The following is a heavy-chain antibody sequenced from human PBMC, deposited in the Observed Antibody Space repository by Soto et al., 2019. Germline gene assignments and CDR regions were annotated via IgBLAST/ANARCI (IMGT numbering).Heavy chain of an antibody. CDR3: AKHSGGPSYYYDSSGYYSFDY. Sequence: GGSLRLSCAASGFTFSSYAMSWVRQAPGKGLEWVSAISGSGGSTYYADSVKGRFTISRDNSKNTLYPQMNSLRAEDTAVYYCAKHSGGPSYYYDSSGYYSFDYWGQGTLVTVS. D-gene: IGHD3-22*01. J-gene: IGHJ4*02. V-gene: IGHV3-23*01. CDR1: GFTFSSYA. CDR2: ISGSGGST.